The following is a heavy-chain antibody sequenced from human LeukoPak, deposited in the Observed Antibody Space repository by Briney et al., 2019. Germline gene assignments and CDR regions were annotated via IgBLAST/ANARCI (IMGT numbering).Heavy chain of an antibody. Sequence: VASVKVPCKAFGYTFTGYYMHWVRQAPGQGLEWMGWINPNSGGTNYAQKFQGRVTMTRDTSISTAYMELSRLRSDDTAVYYCARDARPWGATSDYWGQGTLVTVSS. CDR3: ARDARPWGATSDY. CDR2: INPNSGGT. D-gene: IGHD1-26*01. J-gene: IGHJ4*02. V-gene: IGHV1-2*02. CDR1: GYTFTGYY.